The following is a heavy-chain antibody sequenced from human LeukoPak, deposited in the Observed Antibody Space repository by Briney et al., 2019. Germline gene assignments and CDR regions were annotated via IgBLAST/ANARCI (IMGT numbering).Heavy chain of an antibody. D-gene: IGHD2-2*02. J-gene: IGHJ5*02. CDR3: AREADIVVVPAAIDNWFDP. CDR1: GYSISSGYY. CDR2: IYHSGGT. V-gene: IGHV4-38-2*01. Sequence: SETLSLTCAVSGYSISSGYYWGWIRQPPGKGLEWIGSIYHSGGTYYNPSLKSRVTISVDTSKNQFSLKLSSVTAADTAVYYCAREADIVVVPAAIDNWFDPWGQGTLVTVSS.